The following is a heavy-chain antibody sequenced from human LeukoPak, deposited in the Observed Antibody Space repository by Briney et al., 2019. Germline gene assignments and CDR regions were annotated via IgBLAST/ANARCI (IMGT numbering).Heavy chain of an antibody. Sequence: GGSLRLSCAASGFTFSSYAMSWVRQAPGKGLEWVSAISGSGGSTYYADSVKGRFTISRDNSKNTLYLQMNSLRAEDTAVYYCAREASGYSYGLDAFDIWGQGTMVTVSS. J-gene: IGHJ3*02. CDR3: AREASGYSYGLDAFDI. V-gene: IGHV3-23*01. CDR2: ISGSGGST. CDR1: GFTFSSYA. D-gene: IGHD5-18*01.